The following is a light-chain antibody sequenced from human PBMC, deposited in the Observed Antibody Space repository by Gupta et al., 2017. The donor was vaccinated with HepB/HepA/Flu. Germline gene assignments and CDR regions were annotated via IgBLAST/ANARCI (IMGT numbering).Light chain of an antibody. CDR3: QQSYSALRT. J-gene: IGKJ1*01. CDR2: ATS. Sequence: DIQMTQSPSSLSASVGDRVTITCRASQSIYNYLNWYRQKPGKAPKLLIYATSSLQSGVPSRFSGSGSGTDFTLTISSLQPEDFATYYCQQSYSALRTFGQGTKVEIK. V-gene: IGKV1-39*01. CDR1: QSIYNY.